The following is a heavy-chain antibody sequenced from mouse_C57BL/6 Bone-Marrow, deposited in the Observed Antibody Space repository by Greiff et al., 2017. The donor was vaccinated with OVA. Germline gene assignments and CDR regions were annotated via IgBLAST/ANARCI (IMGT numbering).Heavy chain of an antibody. V-gene: IGHV1-42*01. CDR2: INPSTGGT. Sequence: EVQLQQSGPELVKPGASVKISCKASGYSFTGYYMNWVKQSPEKSLEWIGEINPSTGGTTYNQKFKAKATLTVDKSSSTAYMQLKSLTSEDSAVYYCARFDYYGSSYPWWYFDVWGTGTTVTVSS. D-gene: IGHD1-1*01. CDR1: GYSFTGYY. CDR3: ARFDYYGSSYPWWYFDV. J-gene: IGHJ1*03.